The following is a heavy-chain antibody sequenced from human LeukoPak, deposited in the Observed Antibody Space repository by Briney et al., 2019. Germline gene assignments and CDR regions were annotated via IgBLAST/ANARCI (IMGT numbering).Heavy chain of an antibody. CDR3: ARVGGSYYYYYYYMDV. Sequence: GGSLRLSCAAPGYTFCSYSMNWVRDAPGKGREGGSYFSSSSTIYYADSVKGRFTISRDNAKNSLYLQMNSLRAEDTAVYYCARVGGSYYYYYYYMDVWGKGTTVTVSS. V-gene: IGHV3-48*04. CDR1: GYTFCSYS. D-gene: IGHD1-26*01. CDR2: FSSSSTI. J-gene: IGHJ6*03.